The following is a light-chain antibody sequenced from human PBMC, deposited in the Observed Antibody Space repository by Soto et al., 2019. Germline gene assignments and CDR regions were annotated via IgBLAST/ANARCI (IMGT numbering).Light chain of an antibody. J-gene: IGKJ2*01. V-gene: IGKV3-15*01. CDR3: HQYNSWPPGT. CDR2: DAS. CDR1: QSISRS. Sequence: EIVLTQSPAILSVSPGERATLSCRASQSISRSLAWYQQKPGQAPRLLISDASTRATGIPARFSGSGSGTEFTLTISSLQSEDFALYYCHQYNSWPPGTFGQGTKVDIX.